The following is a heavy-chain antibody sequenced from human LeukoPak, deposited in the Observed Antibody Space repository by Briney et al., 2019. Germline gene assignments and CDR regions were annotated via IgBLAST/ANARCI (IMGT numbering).Heavy chain of an antibody. CDR3: ATVTYAFDI. Sequence: GGSLRLSCAASGFIFSSYGMHWVRQAPGKGLEWVAFIRYEGSKKYYADSVKGRFTISRDNSKNTLYLQMNSLRAEDTAVYYCATVTYAFDIWGQGTMVTVSS. V-gene: IGHV3-30*02. CDR2: IRYEGSKK. CDR1: GFIFSSYG. J-gene: IGHJ3*02.